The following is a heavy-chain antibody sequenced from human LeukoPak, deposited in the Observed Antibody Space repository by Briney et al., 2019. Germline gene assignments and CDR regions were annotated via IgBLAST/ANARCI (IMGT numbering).Heavy chain of an antibody. J-gene: IGHJ4*02. Sequence: SETLTLTCTVSGGSISSYYWSWIRQPPGKGLEWIGYIYYSGSTNYNPSLKSRVTISVDTSKNQFSLKLSSVTAADTAVYYCARALSSYYYDSSGYLGFDYWGQGTLVTVSS. CDR1: GGSISSYY. D-gene: IGHD3-22*01. CDR2: IYYSGST. CDR3: ARALSSYYYDSSGYLGFDY. V-gene: IGHV4-59*01.